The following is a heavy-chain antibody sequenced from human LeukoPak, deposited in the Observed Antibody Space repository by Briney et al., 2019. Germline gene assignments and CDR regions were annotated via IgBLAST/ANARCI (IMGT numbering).Heavy chain of an antibody. V-gene: IGHV4-61*02. D-gene: IGHD3-22*01. Sequence: SSETLSLTCTVSGGSISSGSYYWSWIRQPAGKGLEWIGRIYTSESTNYNPSLKSRVTISVDTSKNQFSLKLSSVTAADTAVYYCAREPYDSSGYYYPSYFDYWGQGTLVTASS. CDR1: GGSISSGSYY. J-gene: IGHJ4*02. CDR2: IYTSEST. CDR3: AREPYDSSGYYYPSYFDY.